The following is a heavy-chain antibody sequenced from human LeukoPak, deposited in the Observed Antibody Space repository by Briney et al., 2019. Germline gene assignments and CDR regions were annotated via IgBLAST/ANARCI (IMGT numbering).Heavy chain of an antibody. V-gene: IGHV4-34*01. CDR1: GGSFSGYY. D-gene: IGHD1-20*01. J-gene: IGHJ4*02. Sequence: SENLSLTCAVYGGSFSGYYWSWIRQPPGKGLEWIGEINHSGSTNYNPSLKSRVTISVDTSKNQFSLKLSSVTAADTAVYYCAREPWQHYNWNDEGDYWGQGTLVTVSS. CDR3: AREPWQHYNWNDEGDY. CDR2: INHSGST.